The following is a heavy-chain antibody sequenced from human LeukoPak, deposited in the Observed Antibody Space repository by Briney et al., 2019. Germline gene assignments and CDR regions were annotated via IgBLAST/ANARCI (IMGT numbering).Heavy chain of an antibody. CDR2: IYNSGST. V-gene: IGHV4-59*01. D-gene: IGHD5-24*01. CDR1: GGSIGSYY. Sequence: PSETLSLTCTVSGGSIGSYYWTWIRPPPGKGLEWIGYIYNSGSTNYNPSLKSRVTISVDTSKNQFSLKLSSVTAADTAVYYCARSRDGYNLDYWGQGTLVTVSS. CDR3: ARSRDGYNLDY. J-gene: IGHJ4*02.